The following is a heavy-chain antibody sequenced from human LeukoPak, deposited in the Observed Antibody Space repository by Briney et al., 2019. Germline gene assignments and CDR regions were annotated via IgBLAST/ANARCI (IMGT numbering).Heavy chain of an antibody. D-gene: IGHD6-19*01. J-gene: IGHJ1*01. V-gene: IGHV1-18*01. Sequence: ASVKVSCKASGYTFTSYGISWVRQAPGQGLEWMGWISAYYGNTNYAQKLQGRVTMTTDTSTSTAYMELRSLRSDDTAVYYCARGGQQWLVLSPAEYFQHWGQGTLVTVSS. CDR1: GYTFTSYG. CDR3: ARGGQQWLVLSPAEYFQH. CDR2: ISAYYGNT.